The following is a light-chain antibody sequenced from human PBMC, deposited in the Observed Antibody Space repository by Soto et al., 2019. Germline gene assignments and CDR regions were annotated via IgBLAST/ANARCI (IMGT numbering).Light chain of an antibody. V-gene: IGKV1-9*01. Sequence: DIQLTQSPSFLSASVGDRVTIPCRASQGIRSFLAWYQQKPGKAPKLLIYGASTLQSGVPSRFSGSGSGTEFTLTISNLQPEDFATYYCQQVRTYPWTFGQGTKVDI. CDR3: QQVRTYPWT. CDR2: GAS. J-gene: IGKJ1*01. CDR1: QGIRSF.